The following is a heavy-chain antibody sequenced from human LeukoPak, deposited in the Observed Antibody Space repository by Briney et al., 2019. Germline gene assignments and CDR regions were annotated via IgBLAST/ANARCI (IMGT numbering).Heavy chain of an antibody. D-gene: IGHD2-2*01. Sequence: GGSLRLSCAASGFTFSDYYISWIRQAPGKGLEWVSYISSSSSYTNCADSVKGRFTISRDNAKNSLYLQMNSLRAEDTAVYYCASFPYCSSTSCSSPWGQGTLVTVSS. J-gene: IGHJ5*02. CDR3: ASFPYCSSTSCSSP. CDR1: GFTFSDYY. CDR2: ISSSSSYT. V-gene: IGHV3-11*03.